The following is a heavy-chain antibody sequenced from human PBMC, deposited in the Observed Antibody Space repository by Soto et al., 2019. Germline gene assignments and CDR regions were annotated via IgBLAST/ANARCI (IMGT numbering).Heavy chain of an antibody. CDR2: TYYRSKWYY. CDR3: ARGEQYSGRIFDY. Sequence: PSQTLSLTCVITGDSVSRNSAGWSWVRQSPSRGLEWLGGTYYRSKWYYEYAVSVRGRITINPDTSKNQYSLQLNSVTPEDTAVYFCARGEQYSGRIFDYWGQGTLVTVSS. V-gene: IGHV6-1*01. D-gene: IGHD1-26*01. CDR1: GDSVSRNSAG. J-gene: IGHJ4*01.